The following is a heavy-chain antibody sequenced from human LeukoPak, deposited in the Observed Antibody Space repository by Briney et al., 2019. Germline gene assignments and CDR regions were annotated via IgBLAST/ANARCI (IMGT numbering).Heavy chain of an antibody. Sequence: SQTLSLTCAVSGDSGSSNSAAWNWIRQSPSRGLEWLGRTYYRSKWYNDYAVSVKSRITINPDTSKNQFSLQLNSVTPEDTAVYYCARAYGSGSYYLGNWFDPWGQGTLVTVSS. CDR3: ARAYGSGSYYLGNWFDP. CDR2: TYYRSKWYN. D-gene: IGHD3-10*01. V-gene: IGHV6-1*01. J-gene: IGHJ5*02. CDR1: GDSGSSNSAA.